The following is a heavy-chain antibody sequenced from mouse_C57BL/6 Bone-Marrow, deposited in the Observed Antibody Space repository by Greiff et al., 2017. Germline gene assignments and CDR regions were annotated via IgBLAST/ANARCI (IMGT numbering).Heavy chain of an antibody. CDR2: INPNNGGT. CDR3: ARSTQGFAY. J-gene: IGHJ3*01. Sequence: EVKLMESGPELVKPGASVKIPCKASGYTFTDYNMDWVKQSHGKSLEWIGDINPNNGGTIYNQKFKGKATLTVDKSSSTAYMELRSLTSEDTAVYYCARSTQGFAYWGQGTLVTVSA. CDR1: GYTFTDYN. V-gene: IGHV1-18*01. D-gene: IGHD3-2*02.